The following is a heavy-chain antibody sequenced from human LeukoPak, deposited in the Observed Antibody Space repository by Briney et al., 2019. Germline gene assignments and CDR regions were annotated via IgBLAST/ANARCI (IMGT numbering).Heavy chain of an antibody. J-gene: IGHJ6*02. Sequence: PGGSLRLSCAGSGFIFSNYWMHWVRQAPGKGLVWVSRVNTDGSSTSYADSLKGRFTISRDNAKNTLYLQMNSLRVEDTAVYYCARVVSSSWTGYYYGMDVWGQGTTVTVSS. V-gene: IGHV3-74*01. CDR1: GFIFSNYW. D-gene: IGHD6-13*01. CDR3: ARVVSSSWTGYYYGMDV. CDR2: VNTDGSST.